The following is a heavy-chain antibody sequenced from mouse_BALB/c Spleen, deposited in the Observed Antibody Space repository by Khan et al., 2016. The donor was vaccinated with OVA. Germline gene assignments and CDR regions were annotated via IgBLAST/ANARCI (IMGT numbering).Heavy chain of an antibody. CDR3: ARSGYFAWFAY. CDR2: IDPENGET. V-gene: IGHV14-1*02. Sequence: VQLQQSGAELVRPGALVMLSCKASGFNIKDYYMHWVKQRPEQGLEWIGWIDPENGETVYDPKFQGKASITADTSSNTAYLQLSSLTSEDTAVYYCARSGYFAWFAYWGQGTLVTVSA. CDR1: GFNIKDYY. J-gene: IGHJ3*01.